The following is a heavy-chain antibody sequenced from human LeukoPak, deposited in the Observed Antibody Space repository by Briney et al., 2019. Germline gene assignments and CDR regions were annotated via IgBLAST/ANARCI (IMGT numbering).Heavy chain of an antibody. D-gene: IGHD5-24*01. CDR3: ARDNSVRDEAWWFNP. Sequence: ASVKVSCKAFGYTFTSNYMHWVRQAPGQGPEGMGVISSSGGSTTYAQKFQGRVTLTRDMSTSTDYLELSSLRSEDTAVYYCARDNSVRDEAWWFNPWGQGTLVTVSS. CDR2: ISSSGGST. J-gene: IGHJ5*02. CDR1: GYTFTSNY. V-gene: IGHV1-46*01.